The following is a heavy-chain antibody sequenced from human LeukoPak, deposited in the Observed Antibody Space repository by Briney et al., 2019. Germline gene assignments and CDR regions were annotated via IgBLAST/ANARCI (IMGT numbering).Heavy chain of an antibody. Sequence: GASVKVSCKASGYTFTSYDINWVRQATGQGLEWMGWMNPNSGNTDYAQKFQGRVTMTRNTAISTAYMELSSLRSEDTTVYYCATSSPQDIAARPYNWFDPWGQGTLVTVSS. CDR1: GYTFTSYD. D-gene: IGHD6-6*01. CDR3: ATSSPQDIAARPYNWFDP. V-gene: IGHV1-8*01. J-gene: IGHJ5*02. CDR2: MNPNSGNT.